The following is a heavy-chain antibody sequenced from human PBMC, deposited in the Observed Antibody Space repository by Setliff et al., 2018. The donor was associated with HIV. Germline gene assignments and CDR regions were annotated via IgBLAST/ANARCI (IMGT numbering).Heavy chain of an antibody. Sequence: SLRLSCAASGFIFSSYAMHWVRQAPGKGLEWVAVMSYDGNNKYYADSVKGRFTISRDNSKNTLFLQMNSLRPEDTAVYYCAADVPNFSDDYIPIDYWGRGTLVTVSS. CDR2: MSYDGNNK. V-gene: IGHV3-30*01. J-gene: IGHJ4*02. D-gene: IGHD4-4*01. CDR1: GFIFSSYA. CDR3: AADVPNFSDDYIPIDY.